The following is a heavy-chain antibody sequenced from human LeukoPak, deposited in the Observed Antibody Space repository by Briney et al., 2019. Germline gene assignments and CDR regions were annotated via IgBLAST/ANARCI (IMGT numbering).Heavy chain of an antibody. CDR2: ISSSGSTI. Sequence: GGSLRPSCAASGITFSSYEMNWVRQAPGKGLEWVSYISSSGSTIYYADSVKGRFTISRDNGKNSLELQMYSRRAEDTAVYYGAELGITMNGGVWGKGTAVTISS. V-gene: IGHV3-48*03. D-gene: IGHD3-10*02. J-gene: IGHJ6*04. CDR3: AELGITMNGGV. CDR1: GITFSSYE.